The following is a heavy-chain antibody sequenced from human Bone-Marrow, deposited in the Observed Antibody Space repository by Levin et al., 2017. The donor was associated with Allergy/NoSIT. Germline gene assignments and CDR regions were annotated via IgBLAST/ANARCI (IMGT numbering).Heavy chain of an antibody. V-gene: IGHV4-31*03. Sequence: SETLSLTCSVSGGSISSGGHYWSWIRQHPGKGLEWIGYINYSGSTYYNPSLESRVTISVDTSKSQFSLKLTSVTAADTAVDYGARDGSETGSWCDRWGQGNLVIVAS. CDR1: GGSISSGGHY. CDR2: INYSGST. CDR3: ARDGSETGSWCDR. J-gene: IGHJ5*02. D-gene: IGHD3-10*01.